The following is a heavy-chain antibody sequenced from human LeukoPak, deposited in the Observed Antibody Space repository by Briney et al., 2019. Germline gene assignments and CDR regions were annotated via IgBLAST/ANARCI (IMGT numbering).Heavy chain of an antibody. CDR1: GYTLTSYG. CDR2: ISAYNGHK. D-gene: IGHD2-2*01. J-gene: IGHJ6*04. CDR3: ARVPRYCSSTSCPSGDYYGMDV. Sequence: GASVKVSCKASGYTLTSYGISWVRQAPGQGLEWLGWISAYNGHKNYAQKLQGRVTMTTDTSTSTAYMELRSLRSDDTAVYYCARVPRYCSSTSCPSGDYYGMDVWGKGTTVTVSS. V-gene: IGHV1-18*04.